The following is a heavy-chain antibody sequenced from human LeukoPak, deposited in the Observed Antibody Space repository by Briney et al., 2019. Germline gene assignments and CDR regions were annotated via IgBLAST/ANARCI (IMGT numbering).Heavy chain of an antibody. CDR2: ISAYNGNT. CDR1: GYTFTSYG. CDR3: ARDRSSSSTSWNRLPSNYYYMDV. J-gene: IGHJ6*03. D-gene: IGHD2-2*01. Sequence: ASVKVSCKASGYTFTSYGISWVRQAPGQGLEWMGWISAYNGNTNYAQKLQGRVTMTTDTSTSTAYMELRSLRSDDTAVYYCARDRSSSSTSWNRLPSNYYYMDVWGKGTTVTVSS. V-gene: IGHV1-18*01.